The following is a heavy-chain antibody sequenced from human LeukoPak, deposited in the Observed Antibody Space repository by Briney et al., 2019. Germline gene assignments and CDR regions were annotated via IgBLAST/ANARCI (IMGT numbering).Heavy chain of an antibody. Sequence: PSETLSLTCAVYVGSFSGYYWSSIHQPPGKGLEWNGAINHSGSTNYNPSLKSRVTISVDTAKTQFSLKLSSVTAADTAVYYCARGLGITGPKYYFDYWGQGTLVTVSS. D-gene: IGHD1-20*01. CDR1: VGSFSGYY. CDR3: ARGLGITGPKYYFDY. CDR2: INHSGST. V-gene: IGHV4-34*01. J-gene: IGHJ4*02.